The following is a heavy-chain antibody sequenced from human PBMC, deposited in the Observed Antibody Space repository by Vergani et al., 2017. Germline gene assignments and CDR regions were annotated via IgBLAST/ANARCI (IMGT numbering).Heavy chain of an antibody. V-gene: IGHV4-59*08. CDR2: IYYSGST. CDR3: ASSYYDSSGYAFDI. Sequence: QVQLQESGPGLVKPSETLSLTCTVSGGSISSYYWSWIRQPPGKGLEWIGYIYYSGSTNYNPSLKSRVTISVDTSKNQFSLKLSSVTAADTAVYYCASSYYDSSGYAFDIWGQGTMVTVSS. D-gene: IGHD3-22*01. J-gene: IGHJ3*02. CDR1: GGSISSYY.